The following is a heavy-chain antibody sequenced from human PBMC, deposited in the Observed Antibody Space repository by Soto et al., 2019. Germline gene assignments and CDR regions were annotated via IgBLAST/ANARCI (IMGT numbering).Heavy chain of an antibody. CDR3: ARFAVAGRYFDY. J-gene: IGHJ4*02. V-gene: IGHV4-4*02. CDR2: IYHSGST. CDR1: W. D-gene: IGHD6-19*01. Sequence: WWSWFRQPPGKGLEWIGEIYHSGSTNYNPSLKSRVTISVDKSKNQFSLKLSSVTAADTAVYYCARFAVAGRYFDYWGQGTLVTVSS.